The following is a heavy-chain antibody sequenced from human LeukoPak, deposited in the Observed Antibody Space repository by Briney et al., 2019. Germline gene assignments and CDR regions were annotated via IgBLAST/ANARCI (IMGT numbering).Heavy chain of an antibody. CDR1: GGSISSDY. CDR3: ARERFLEWLSNSFNWFDP. V-gene: IGHV4-4*02. D-gene: IGHD3-3*01. Sequence: SETLSLTCTVSGGSISSDYWSWVRQPPGKGLEWIGEIYHSGSTNYNPSLKSRVTISVDKSKNQFSLKLSSVTAADTAVYYCARERFLEWLSNSFNWFDPWGQGTLVTVSS. J-gene: IGHJ5*02. CDR2: IYHSGST.